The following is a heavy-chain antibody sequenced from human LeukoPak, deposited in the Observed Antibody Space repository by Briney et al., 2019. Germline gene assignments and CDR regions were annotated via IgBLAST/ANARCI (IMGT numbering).Heavy chain of an antibody. CDR1: GFTFSGSA. CDR3: TRIYGSGSYPDY. J-gene: IGHJ4*02. Sequence: GGSLRLSCAASGFTFSGSAMHWVRQASGKGLEWVGRIRSKANSYATAYAASVKGRFTISRDDSKNTAYLRMNSLKTEDTAVYYCTRIYGSGSYPDYWGQGTLVTVSS. V-gene: IGHV3-73*01. CDR2: IRSKANSYAT. D-gene: IGHD3-10*01.